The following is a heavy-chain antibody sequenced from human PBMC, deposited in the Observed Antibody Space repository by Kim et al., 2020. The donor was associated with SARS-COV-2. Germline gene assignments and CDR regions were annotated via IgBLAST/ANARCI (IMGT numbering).Heavy chain of an antibody. J-gene: IGHJ6*04. V-gene: IGHV3-73*01. D-gene: IGHD3-22*01. CDR3: TPTRVVVSTTSY. Sequence: AYAASVKCRFTISRDDSKNTAYLQMNSLKTEDTAVYYCTPTRVVVSTTSYWGKGTTVTVSS.